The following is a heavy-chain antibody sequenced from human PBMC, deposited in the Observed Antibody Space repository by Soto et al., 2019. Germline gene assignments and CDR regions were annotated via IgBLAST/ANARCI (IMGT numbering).Heavy chain of an antibody. CDR2: IYVTGAV. CDR1: GAALNSGNYY. Sequence: SETLSLTCSVSGAALNSGNYYWSWIRQVPGKGLEWIGHIYVTGAVDYNPPLRDRITISQDTSERQFSLNLRLVTAADTAVYYCAILRIATNNYKWFDPWGQGTLVTVSS. D-gene: IGHD2-21*01. CDR3: AILRIATNNYKWFDP. V-gene: IGHV4-31*03. J-gene: IGHJ5*02.